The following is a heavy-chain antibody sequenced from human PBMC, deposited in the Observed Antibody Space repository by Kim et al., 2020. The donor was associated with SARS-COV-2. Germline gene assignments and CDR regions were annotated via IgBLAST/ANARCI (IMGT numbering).Heavy chain of an antibody. CDR1: GDSISSGGSY. Sequence: SETLSLTCTVSGDSISSGGSYWTWIRQHPGKGLEWIGYIYYSGSTYYNPSLKSRITLSIDMPKNQFSLKLSSVTAAYTAVYYCARDASDSSGYYFGYWGQGTLVTVSS. CDR3: ARDASDSSGYYFGY. D-gene: IGHD3-22*01. CDR2: IYYSGST. J-gene: IGHJ4*02. V-gene: IGHV4-31*03.